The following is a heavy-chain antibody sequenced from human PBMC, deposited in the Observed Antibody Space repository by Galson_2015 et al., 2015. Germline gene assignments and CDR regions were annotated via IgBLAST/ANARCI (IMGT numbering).Heavy chain of an antibody. D-gene: IGHD2-2*01. Sequence: SVKVSCKASGGSFSSYAINWVRQAPGQGLEWMGGITPIFGTANYAQRFQGRVTITADKSTSTAYMEVRSLRSEDTAVYYCARASQDCSRAGCPYNYWGQPTLFTVSS. CDR2: ITPIFGTA. CDR1: GGSFSSYA. CDR3: ARASQDCSRAGCPYNY. J-gene: IGHJ4*02. V-gene: IGHV1-69*06.